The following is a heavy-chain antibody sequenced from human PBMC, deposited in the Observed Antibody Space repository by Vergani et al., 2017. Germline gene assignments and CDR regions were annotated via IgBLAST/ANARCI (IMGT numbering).Heavy chain of an antibody. CDR1: GYSITNYW. V-gene: IGHV5-51*03. J-gene: IGHJ5*02. Sequence: EVMLVQSGAEVKKPGESLKISCQGSGYSITNYWIAWLRQRPGKGLEWMGIIYAGDSDVRYSPSFQGQVTMSVDKSLSTAYLQWSSLKASDTATYYCAKTHDFSSLYSSYNWFDPWGQGTQVTVSS. D-gene: IGHD3-3*01. CDR3: AKTHDFSSLYSSYNWFDP. CDR2: IYAGDSDV.